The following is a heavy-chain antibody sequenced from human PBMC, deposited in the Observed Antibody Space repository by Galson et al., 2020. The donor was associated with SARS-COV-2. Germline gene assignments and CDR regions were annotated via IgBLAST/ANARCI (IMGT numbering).Heavy chain of an antibody. CDR3: ARGDMRNDYFDY. CDR1: GFTFSSYW. CDR2: IYSEGSST. Sequence: GGSLRLSCAASGFTFSSYWMHWVRQAPGKGLVWVSRIYSEGSSTSYADSVKGRFTISGDDAKNTLHLHMSSLRAEDTAVYYCARGDMRNDYFDYWGQGTLVPVSS. J-gene: IGHJ4*02. D-gene: IGHD3-16*01. V-gene: IGHV3-74*01.